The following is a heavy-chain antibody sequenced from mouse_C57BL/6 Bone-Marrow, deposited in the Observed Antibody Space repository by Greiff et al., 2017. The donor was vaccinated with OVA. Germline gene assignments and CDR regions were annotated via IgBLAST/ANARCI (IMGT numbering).Heavy chain of an antibody. CDR2: IYPGSGST. CDR3: ARFYYSNEAMDY. D-gene: IGHD2-5*01. V-gene: IGHV1-55*01. CDR1: GYTFTSYW. Sequence: QVQLQQPGAELVKPGASVKMSCKASGYTFTSYWITWVKQRPGQGLEWIGDIYPGSGSTNYNEKFKSKATLTVDTSSSTAYMQLSSLTSEDSAVYYCARFYYSNEAMDYWGQGTSVTVSS. J-gene: IGHJ4*01.